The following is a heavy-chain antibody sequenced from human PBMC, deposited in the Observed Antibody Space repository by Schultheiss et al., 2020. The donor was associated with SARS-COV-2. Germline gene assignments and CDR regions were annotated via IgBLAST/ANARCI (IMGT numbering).Heavy chain of an antibody. CDR3: ARVMGGYYYYGMDV. CDR1: GFTFNSYG. Sequence: GGSLRLSCAVSGFTFNSYGMHWVRQAPGKGLEWVAVISYDGSNKYYADSVKGRFTISRDNSKNTLYLQMNSLRAEDTAVYYCARVMGGYYYYGMDVWGQGTTVTVSS. J-gene: IGHJ6*02. V-gene: IGHV3-30*03. CDR2: ISYDGSNK. D-gene: IGHD3-10*01.